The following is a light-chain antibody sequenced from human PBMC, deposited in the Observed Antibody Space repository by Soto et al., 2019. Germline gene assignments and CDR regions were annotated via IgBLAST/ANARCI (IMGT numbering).Light chain of an antibody. V-gene: IGKV1-39*01. CDR3: QQSYSSPPT. CDR2: DVS. J-gene: IGKJ1*01. Sequence: DIQMTQSPPALSASVGDRVTITCRASQNIDNYLNWYQHKPGKAPELLIHDVSSLQSGVPSRFSGSGSGTDFTLTISSLQPEDFAVYYCQQSYSSPPTFGQGTKVEIK. CDR1: QNIDNY.